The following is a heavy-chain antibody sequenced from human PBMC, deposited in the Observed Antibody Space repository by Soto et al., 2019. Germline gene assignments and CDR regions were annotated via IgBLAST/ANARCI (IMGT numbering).Heavy chain of an antibody. Sequence: SETLSLTCTVSGGSVSSGAYYWTWIRQRPGKGLEWIGYIYYSGSTYYSPSLKSRLSISLDTSKNQFSLRLSSVTAADTAMYYCARARLRAVYAFDIWGQGTMVTVSS. V-gene: IGHV4-31*03. CDR2: IYYSGST. CDR1: GGSVSSGAYY. D-gene: IGHD5-12*01. CDR3: ARARLRAVYAFDI. J-gene: IGHJ3*02.